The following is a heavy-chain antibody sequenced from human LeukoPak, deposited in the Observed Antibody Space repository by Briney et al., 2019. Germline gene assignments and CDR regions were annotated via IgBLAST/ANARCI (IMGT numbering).Heavy chain of an antibody. Sequence: PGGSLRLSCAASGFTFRTYGMHWVRQAPGKGLEWATFIRYDGSDKYYADSVKGRFTISRDNSKNTLFLQMNSLRAEDTAVYYCAKVKSSLTLIGAWGQGTLVTVSS. J-gene: IGHJ5*02. D-gene: IGHD2-8*01. CDR1: GFTFRTYG. CDR3: AKVKSSLTLIGA. CDR2: IRYDGSDK. V-gene: IGHV3-30*02.